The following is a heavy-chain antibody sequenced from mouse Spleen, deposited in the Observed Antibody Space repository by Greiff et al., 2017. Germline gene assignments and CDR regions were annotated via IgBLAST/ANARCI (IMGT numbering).Heavy chain of an antibody. V-gene: IGHV3-6*01. CDR2: ISYDGSN. Sequence: EVKLMESGPGLVKPSQSLSLTCSVTGYSITSGYYWKWIRQFPGNKLEWMGYISYDGSNNYNPSLKNRISITRDTSKNQFFLKLNSVTTEDTATYYCARESMITTHFDYWGQGTTLTVSS. J-gene: IGHJ2*01. D-gene: IGHD2-4*01. CDR3: ARESMITTHFDY. CDR1: GYSITSGYY.